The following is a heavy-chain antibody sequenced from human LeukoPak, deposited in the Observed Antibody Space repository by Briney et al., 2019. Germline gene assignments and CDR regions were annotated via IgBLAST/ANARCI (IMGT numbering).Heavy chain of an antibody. CDR2: ISYDGSNK. D-gene: IGHD3-10*01. CDR1: GFTFSSYA. V-gene: IGHV3-30-3*01. J-gene: IGHJ6*02. Sequence: SGGSLRLSCAASGFTFSSYAMHWVRQAPGKGLEWVAVISYDGSNKYYADSVKGRFTISRDNSKNTLYLQMNSLRAEDTAVYYCARAQGVRGVIILASPDYYYYGMDVWGQGTTVTVSS. CDR3: ARAQGVRGVIILASPDYYYYGMDV.